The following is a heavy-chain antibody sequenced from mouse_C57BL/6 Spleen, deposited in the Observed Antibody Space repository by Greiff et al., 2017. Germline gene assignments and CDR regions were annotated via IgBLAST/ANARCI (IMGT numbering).Heavy chain of an antibody. V-gene: IGHV1-74*01. CDR2: INPSDSAT. CDR3: AILIYDGCYVTYYAMDY. D-gene: IGHD2-3*01. J-gene: IGHJ4*01. Sequence: QVQLQQPGPELVKPGASVKISCKASGYSFTSYNMNWVKQSPGQGLEWIGRINPSDSATSYNQKFKGKATLTVDKSSSTASMQLSSLTSEDSAVYSFAILIYDGCYVTYYAMDYWGQGTSVTVSS. CDR1: GYSFTSYN.